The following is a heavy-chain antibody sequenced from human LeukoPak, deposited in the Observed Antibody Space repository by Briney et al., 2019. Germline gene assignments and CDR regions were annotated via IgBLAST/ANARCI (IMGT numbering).Heavy chain of an antibody. CDR1: GFTFSSYA. CDR3: AKGPSSQTPNDAFDI. Sequence: GGSLRLSCAASGFTFSSYAMHWVRQAPGNGLEWVAVISYDGSNKYYADSVKGRFTISRDNSKNTLYLQMNSLRAEDTAVYYCAKGPSSQTPNDAFDIWGQGTMVTVSS. CDR2: ISYDGSNK. D-gene: IGHD6-13*01. J-gene: IGHJ3*02. V-gene: IGHV3-30*04.